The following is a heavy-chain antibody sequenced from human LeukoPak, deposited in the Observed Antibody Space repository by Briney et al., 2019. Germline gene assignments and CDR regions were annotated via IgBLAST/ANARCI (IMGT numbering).Heavy chain of an antibody. CDR2: ISGSGTKT. Sequence: GGSLRLSCAASGFTFSNYAMNWVRQAPGKGLEWVSTISGSGTKTYYADSVRGRFTISRDNSKNMVSLQMNSLRAEDTALYYCAKGGLIWDYSYYFDYWGQGMLVTVSA. CDR1: GFTFSNYA. CDR3: AKGGLIWDYSYYFDY. J-gene: IGHJ4*02. V-gene: IGHV3-23*01. D-gene: IGHD5-18*01.